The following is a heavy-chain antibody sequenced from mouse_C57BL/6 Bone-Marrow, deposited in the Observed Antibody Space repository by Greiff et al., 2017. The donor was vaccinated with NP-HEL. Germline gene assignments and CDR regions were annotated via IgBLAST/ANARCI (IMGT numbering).Heavy chain of an antibody. Sequence: QVTLKVSGPGLVAPSQSLSITCTVSGFSLTSYGVDWVRQSPGKGLEWLGVIWGVGSTNYNSALKSRLSISKDNSKSQVFLKMNSLQTDDTAMYYCASLITTDGFAYWGQGTLVTVSA. J-gene: IGHJ3*01. D-gene: IGHD1-1*01. CDR1: GFSLTSYG. V-gene: IGHV2-6*01. CDR3: ASLITTDGFAY. CDR2: IWGVGST.